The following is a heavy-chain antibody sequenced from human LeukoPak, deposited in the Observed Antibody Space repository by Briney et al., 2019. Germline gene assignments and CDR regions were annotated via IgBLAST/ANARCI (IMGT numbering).Heavy chain of an antibody. J-gene: IGHJ5*02. V-gene: IGHV4-39*01. D-gene: IGHD6-13*01. Sequence: SETLSLTCTVSGGSISSSSYYWGWIRQPPGKGLEWIGSIYYSGSTYYNPSLKSRVTISVDTSKNQFSLKLSSVTAADTAVYYCARRAAATATLRINWFDPWGQGTLDTVSS. CDR3: ARRAAATATLRINWFDP. CDR2: IYYSGST. CDR1: GGSISSSSYY.